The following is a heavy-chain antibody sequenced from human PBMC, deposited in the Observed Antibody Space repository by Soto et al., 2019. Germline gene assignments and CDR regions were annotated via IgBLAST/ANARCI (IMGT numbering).Heavy chain of an antibody. V-gene: IGHV4-39*01. J-gene: IGHJ5*02. D-gene: IGHD3-10*01. CDR1: GGSISSSSYY. Sequence: QLQLQESGPGLVKPSETLSLTCTVSGGSISSSSYYWGWIRQPPGKGLEWIGSIYYSGSTYYNPSLKSRVTLSVDTAKNQSSRMLSSVTAADAAVYYCASSGPVRSDYYGSGSYYKMAWFDPWGQGTLVTVSS. CDR2: IYYSGST. CDR3: ASSGPVRSDYYGSGSYYKMAWFDP.